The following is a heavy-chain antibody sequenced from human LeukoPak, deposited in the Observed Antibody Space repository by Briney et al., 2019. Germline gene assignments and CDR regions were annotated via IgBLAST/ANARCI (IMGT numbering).Heavy chain of an antibody. CDR3: ARGGSFDGDYAPFGMDV. CDR1: GGSISSGGYY. Sequence: PSETLSLTCTVSGGSISSGGYYWSWIRQPPGKGLEWIGYIYYSGSTNYNPSLKSRVTISVDTSKNQFSLKLSSVTAADTAVYYCARGGSFDGDYAPFGMDVWGQGTTVTVSS. J-gene: IGHJ6*02. D-gene: IGHD4-17*01. V-gene: IGHV4-61*08. CDR2: IYYSGST.